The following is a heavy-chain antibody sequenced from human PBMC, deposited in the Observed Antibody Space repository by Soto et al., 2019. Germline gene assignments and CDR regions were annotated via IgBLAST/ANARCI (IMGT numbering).Heavy chain of an antibody. CDR2: IYYSGST. CDR3: ARVRGRGSGYYAFDI. Sequence: SETLSLTCTVSGGSISSGVYYWSWIRQHPGKGLEWIGYIYYSGSTYYNPSLKSRVTISVDTSKNQFSLKLSTVTAADTAVYYCARVRGRGSGYYAFDIWGQGTMVTVSS. J-gene: IGHJ3*02. CDR1: GGSISSGVYY. V-gene: IGHV4-31*03. D-gene: IGHD3-22*01.